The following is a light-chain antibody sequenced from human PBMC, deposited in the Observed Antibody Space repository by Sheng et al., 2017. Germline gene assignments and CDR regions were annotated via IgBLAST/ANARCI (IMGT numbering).Light chain of an antibody. V-gene: IGKV3D-15*01. J-gene: IGKJ1*01. CDR2: GTS. CDR1: QSVRSY. Sequence: EIVMTQSPATLSVSPGEGATLSCRASQSVRSYLAWYQQKPGQAPRLLIYGTSNRATGIPDRFSGSGSGTDFTLTISRLEPEDFAVYYCQHYRAFGQGTKVEIK. CDR3: QHYRA.